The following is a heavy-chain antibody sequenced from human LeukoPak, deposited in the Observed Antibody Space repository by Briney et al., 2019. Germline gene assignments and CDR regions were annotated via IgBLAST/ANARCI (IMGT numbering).Heavy chain of an antibody. D-gene: IGHD1-1*01. V-gene: IGHV3-48*01. CDR3: ARDWNNWNPTTRDAAFDI. J-gene: IGHJ3*02. CDR1: GFTVRRYS. Sequence: GGSLRLSCAASGFTVRRYSMNWVRQAPGKGLEWVSYISSSSTSIYYADSVKGRFTIFRDNVKNSLYLLMYSLRAECTAVYSCARDWNNWNPTTRDAAFDIWGQGTMVIVSP. CDR2: ISSSSTSI.